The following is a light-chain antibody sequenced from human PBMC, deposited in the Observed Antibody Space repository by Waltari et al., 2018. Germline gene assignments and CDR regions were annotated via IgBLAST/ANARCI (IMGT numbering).Light chain of an antibody. CDR3: QQLKS. V-gene: IGKV1-33*01. CDR2: DAS. CDR1: QGISDD. Sequence: DIQMTQSPSSLSASVGDKITITCQASQGISDDLHWYQQKPGKAHKLLIYDASKLETGVPSRFSGSGSGTHFTFTINSLQPEDIATYFCQQLKSFGQGTKVEMK. J-gene: IGKJ2*03.